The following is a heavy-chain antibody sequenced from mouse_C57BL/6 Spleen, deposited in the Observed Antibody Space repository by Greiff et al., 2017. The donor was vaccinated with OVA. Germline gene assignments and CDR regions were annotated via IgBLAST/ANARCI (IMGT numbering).Heavy chain of an antibody. V-gene: IGHV3-6*01. J-gene: IGHJ2*01. CDR1: GYSITSGYY. Sequence: ESGPGLVKPSQSLSLTCSVTGYSITSGYYWNWIRQFPGNKLEWMGYISYDGSNNYKQSLKNRISITRDTSKNQFFLKLNSVTTEDTATYYCAREGDYAPFDYWGQGTTLTVSS. D-gene: IGHD2-4*01. CDR3: AREGDYAPFDY. CDR2: ISYDGSN.